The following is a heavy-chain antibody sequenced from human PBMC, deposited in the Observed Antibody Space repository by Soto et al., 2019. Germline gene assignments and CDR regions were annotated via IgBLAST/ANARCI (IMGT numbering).Heavy chain of an antibody. CDR3: ARDCCGGSCYPALGA. D-gene: IGHD2-15*01. Sequence: HPVGSLRLSCAASGFAVSNTYMSWVRQAPGRGLEWVSFIYSDGTTCYADSVKGRFTISRDTSKNTLSLQMNSLRAEDTAVYYCARDCCGGSCYPALGAWGQGTLVTVSS. CDR2: IYSDGTT. CDR1: GFAVSNTY. J-gene: IGHJ5*02. V-gene: IGHV3-53*01.